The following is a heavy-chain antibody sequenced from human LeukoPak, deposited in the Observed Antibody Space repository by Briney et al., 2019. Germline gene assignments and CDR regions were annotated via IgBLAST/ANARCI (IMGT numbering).Heavy chain of an antibody. V-gene: IGHV1-8*01. J-gene: IGHJ6*03. Sequence: ASVKVSCKASGYTFTSYDINWVRQATGQGLEWMGWMNPNSGNTGYAQKFQGRVTMTRNTSISTAYMELSSLRSEDTAVYYCARVLAAAGTLGYYYHYYMDVWGKGTTVTVSS. CDR3: ARVLAAAGTLGYYYHYYMDV. CDR2: MNPNSGNT. D-gene: IGHD6-13*01. CDR1: GYTFTSYD.